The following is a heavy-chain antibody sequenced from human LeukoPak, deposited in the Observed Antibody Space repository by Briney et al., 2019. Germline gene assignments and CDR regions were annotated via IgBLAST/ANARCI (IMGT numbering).Heavy chain of an antibody. CDR2: IYHTGNT. CDR3: ARDPSIAGATVFDY. V-gene: IGHV4-30-2*01. D-gene: IGHD1-26*01. J-gene: IGHJ4*02. Sequence: ASETLSLTCTVSGASISSGGYFWSWIRQPPGKGLEWIGYIYHTGNTYYNPSLESRVTMSVDKSKNQFSLSLASVTVADTAVYYCARDPSIAGATVFDYWGQGTLVTVSS. CDR1: GASISSGGYF.